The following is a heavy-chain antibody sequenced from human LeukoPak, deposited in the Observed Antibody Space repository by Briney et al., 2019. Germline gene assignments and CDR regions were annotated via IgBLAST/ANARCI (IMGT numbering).Heavy chain of an antibody. Sequence: GGSLRLSCAASGFTFSSYWMSWVRQAPGKGLEWVANIKQDGSEKYYVDSVKGRFTISRDNAKNSLYLQMNSLRAEDTAVYYCARLLPPYYGSGSYGVDYWGQGALVTVSS. D-gene: IGHD3-10*01. J-gene: IGHJ4*02. CDR2: IKQDGSEK. V-gene: IGHV3-7*01. CDR3: ARLLPPYYGSGSYGVDY. CDR1: GFTFSSYW.